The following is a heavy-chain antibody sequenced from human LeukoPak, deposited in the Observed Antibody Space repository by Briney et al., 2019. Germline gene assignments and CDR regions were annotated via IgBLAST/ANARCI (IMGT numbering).Heavy chain of an antibody. V-gene: IGHV3-48*02. D-gene: IGHD2-21*01. Sequence: QPGGSLRLSCAASGFTFTSYVMNWVRQPPGKGLEWISYIGTRGTTMYYADSAKGRFTISRDNAKNSLYLQMNSLRDEDTAIYYCARGRGSSWGQGTLVTVSS. CDR2: IGTRGTTM. CDR3: ARGRGSS. CDR1: GFTFTSYV. J-gene: IGHJ5*02.